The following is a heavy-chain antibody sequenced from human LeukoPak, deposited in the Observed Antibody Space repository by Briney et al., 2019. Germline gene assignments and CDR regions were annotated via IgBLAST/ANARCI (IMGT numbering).Heavy chain of an antibody. Sequence: GGSLRLSCAASGFNFSSYAMSWLCPAPGKGLEWVSAISGSGGSTYYADSVKGRFTISRDNSKNTLYLQMNSLRAEDTAVYYCAKCHYDSSGIVAFDIWGQGTMVTVSS. V-gene: IGHV3-23*01. CDR1: GFNFSSYA. D-gene: IGHD3-22*01. J-gene: IGHJ3*02. CDR3: AKCHYDSSGIVAFDI. CDR2: ISGSGGST.